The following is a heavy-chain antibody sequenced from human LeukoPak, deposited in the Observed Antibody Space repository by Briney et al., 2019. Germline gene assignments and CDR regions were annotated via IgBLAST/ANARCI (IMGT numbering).Heavy chain of an antibody. CDR1: GFTVSSNY. V-gene: IGHV3-66*01. J-gene: IGHJ4*02. CDR3: TRVSITIGYFDY. D-gene: IGHD5-12*01. Sequence: GSLRLSCAASGFTVSSNYMSWVRQAPGKGLEWVSVIYSGGSTYYADSVKGRFTISRDNSKNTLYLQMNGLRAEDTAVYYCTRVSITIGYFDYWGQGTLVTVSS. CDR2: IYSGGST.